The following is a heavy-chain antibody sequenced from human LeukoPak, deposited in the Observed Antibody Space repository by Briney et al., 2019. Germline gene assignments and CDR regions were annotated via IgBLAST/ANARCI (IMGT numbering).Heavy chain of an antibody. CDR2: ISYDGSNK. D-gene: IGHD3-16*02. CDR3: AKDGPDYVWGSYPYYFDY. Sequence: GSLRLSCAASGFTFSSYGMHWVRQAPGKGLEWVAVISYDGSNKYYADSVKGRFTISRDNSKNTLYLQMNSLRAEDTAVYYCAKDGPDYVWGSYPYYFDYWGQGTLVTVSS. J-gene: IGHJ4*02. CDR1: GFTFSSYG. V-gene: IGHV3-30*18.